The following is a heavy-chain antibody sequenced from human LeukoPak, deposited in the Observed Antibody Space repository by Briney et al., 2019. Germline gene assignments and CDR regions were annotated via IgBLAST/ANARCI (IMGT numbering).Heavy chain of an antibody. V-gene: IGHV4-59*12. CDR1: GGSISSYY. CDR2: IYYSGST. Sequence: SETLSLTCTVSGGSISSYYWSWIRQPPGKGLEWVGYIYYSGSTNYNPSLKSRVTISVDTYKNHFSLEQSAVSAAATAVYYGAREVAVAGTGGFDYWGQGTLVTVSS. J-gene: IGHJ4*02. D-gene: IGHD6-19*01. CDR3: AREVAVAGTGGFDY.